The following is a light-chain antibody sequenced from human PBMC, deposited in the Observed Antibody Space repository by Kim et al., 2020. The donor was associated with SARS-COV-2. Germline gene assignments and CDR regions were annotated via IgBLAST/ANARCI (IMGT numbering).Light chain of an antibody. CDR2: DAS. Sequence: EIVLTQSPATLSLSPGERATLSCRASQSVSKSLGWYQQKTGQAPRLLIYDASNRATGIPARFSGSGSGTDVTVTISSLEPEDFAVYYCQQRSKWPITFGGGTKVEI. J-gene: IGKJ4*01. CDR3: QQRSKWPIT. V-gene: IGKV3-11*01. CDR1: QSVSKS.